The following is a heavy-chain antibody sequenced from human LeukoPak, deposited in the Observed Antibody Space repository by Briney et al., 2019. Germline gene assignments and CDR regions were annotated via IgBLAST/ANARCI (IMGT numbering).Heavy chain of an antibody. D-gene: IGHD3-22*01. CDR2: IIPIFGTA. Sequence: SVKVSCKASGGTFSSYAISWVRQAPGQGLEWMGRIIPIFGTANYAQKFQGRVTITTDESTSTAYVELSSLRSEDTAVYYCARDQYYDSSGYSNWFDPWGQGTLVTVSS. V-gene: IGHV1-69*05. CDR1: GGTFSSYA. J-gene: IGHJ5*02. CDR3: ARDQYYDSSGYSNWFDP.